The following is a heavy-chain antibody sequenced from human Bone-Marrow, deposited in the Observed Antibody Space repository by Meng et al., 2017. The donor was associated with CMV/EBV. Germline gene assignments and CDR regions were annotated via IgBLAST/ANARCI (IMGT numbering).Heavy chain of an antibody. J-gene: IGHJ5*02. D-gene: IGHD5-18*01. Sequence: SLTISCAASGFTVSSNYMNWVRQAPGKGLVWVSRINSDGSSTSYADSVKGRFTISRDNAKNTLYLQMNSLGAEDTAVYYCAKVPGIQLWLRWFVPWGQGTLASVSS. CDR3: AKVPGIQLWLRWFVP. CDR1: GFTVSSNY. CDR2: INSDGSST. V-gene: IGHV3-74*01.